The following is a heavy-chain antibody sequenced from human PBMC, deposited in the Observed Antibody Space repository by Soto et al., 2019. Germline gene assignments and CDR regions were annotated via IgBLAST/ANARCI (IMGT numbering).Heavy chain of an antibody. CDR2: IYSGGST. J-gene: IGHJ4*02. D-gene: IGHD6-19*01. CDR1: GFTVSSNY. CDR3: ARDLSGYSSGWYDY. Sequence: VGSLRLSCAASGFTVSSNYMSWVRQAPGKGLEWVSVIYSGGSTYYADSVKGRFTISRDNSKNTLYLQMNSLRAEDTAVYYCARDLSGYSSGWYDYWGQGTLVTVSS. V-gene: IGHV3-53*01.